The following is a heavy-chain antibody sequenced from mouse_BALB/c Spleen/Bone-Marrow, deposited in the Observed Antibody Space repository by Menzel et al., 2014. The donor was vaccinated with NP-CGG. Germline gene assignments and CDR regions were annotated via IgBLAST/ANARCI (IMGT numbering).Heavy chain of an antibody. V-gene: IGHV5-12*02. CDR2: ISNGGGST. Sequence: EVQGVGSGGGLVQPGGSLKLSCATSGFTFSDYYMYWVRQTPEKRLEWVAYISNGGGSTYYPDTVKGRFTISRDNAKNTLYLQMSRLKSEDTAMYYCARRRSLYYAMDYWGQGTSVTVSS. J-gene: IGHJ4*01. D-gene: IGHD1-1*01. CDR3: ARRRSLYYAMDY. CDR1: GFTFSDYY.